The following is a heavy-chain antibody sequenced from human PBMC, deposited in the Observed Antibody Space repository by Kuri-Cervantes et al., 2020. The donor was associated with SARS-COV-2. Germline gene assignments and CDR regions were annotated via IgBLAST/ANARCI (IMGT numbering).Heavy chain of an antibody. Sequence: SVKVSCKASGGTFSSYAVTWVRQAPGRGLEWMGGIIPLFGTTIYAENFRGRFTLTADKSTNAAYMELSSLRAEDTAVYYCARPYRSSSTCYDRTFDSWGQGTMVTVSS. D-gene: IGHD2-2*01. CDR1: GGTFSSYA. J-gene: IGHJ4*02. CDR2: IIPLFGTT. CDR3: ARPYRSSSTCYDRTFDS. V-gene: IGHV1-69*06.